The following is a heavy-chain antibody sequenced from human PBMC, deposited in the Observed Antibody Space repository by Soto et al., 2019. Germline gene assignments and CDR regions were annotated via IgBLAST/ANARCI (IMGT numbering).Heavy chain of an antibody. CDR1: GFTFSSYA. D-gene: IGHD4-17*01. J-gene: IGHJ3*02. Sequence: GGSLRLSCAASGFTFSSYAMSWVRQAPGKELEWVSAISGSGGSTYYAASVKGRFTISRDNSKNTLYLQMNSLRAEDTAVYYCAKGLHYGDYSAAFDIWGQGTMVTVSS. CDR2: ISGSGGST. V-gene: IGHV3-23*01. CDR3: AKGLHYGDYSAAFDI.